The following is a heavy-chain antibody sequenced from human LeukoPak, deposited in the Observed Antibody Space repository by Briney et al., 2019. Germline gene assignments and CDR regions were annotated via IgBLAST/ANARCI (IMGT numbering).Heavy chain of an antibody. CDR2: IKQDGSAK. D-gene: IGHD2-2*01. CDR3: ARWRGSTSERSDY. V-gene: IGHV3-7*01. CDR1: GFTFSDYW. Sequence: GGSLRLSCTASGFTFSDYWMTCVCEAPGKGLEWVANIKQDGSAKYYVDSVRGRFTISRDNAKNSLYLQMDSLRVEDTATYYCARWRGSTSERSDYWGQGTLVTVYS. J-gene: IGHJ4*02.